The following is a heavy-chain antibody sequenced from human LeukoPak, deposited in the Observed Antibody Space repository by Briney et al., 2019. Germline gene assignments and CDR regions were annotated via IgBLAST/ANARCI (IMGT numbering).Heavy chain of an antibody. Sequence: PSETLSLTCTVSGGSISSSSYYWGWIRQPPGKGLEWIGSIYYSGSTYYNPSLKSRVTISVDTSKNQFSLKLSSVTAADTAVYYCARVFIVVVPAAIGNWFDPWGQGTLATVSS. CDR1: GGSISSSSYY. D-gene: IGHD2-2*01. V-gene: IGHV4-39*07. J-gene: IGHJ5*02. CDR2: IYYSGST. CDR3: ARVFIVVVPAAIGNWFDP.